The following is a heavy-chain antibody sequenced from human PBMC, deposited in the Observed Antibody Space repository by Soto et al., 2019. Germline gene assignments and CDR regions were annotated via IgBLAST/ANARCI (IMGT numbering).Heavy chain of an antibody. CDR2: IKSKTDGGTI. J-gene: IGHJ2*01. D-gene: IGHD5-12*01. Sequence: EEPLVESGGGLVKPGGSLRLSCAASGTTFTNAWMSWVRQAPGKGLEWIGRIKSKTDGGTIDYVAPVKDRFTISRDDSRHTLYLQMNSLKIEDTAVYYCATASSGFARYFDLWGRGTLVTVSS. V-gene: IGHV3-15*01. CDR3: ATASSGFARYFDL. CDR1: GTTFTNAW.